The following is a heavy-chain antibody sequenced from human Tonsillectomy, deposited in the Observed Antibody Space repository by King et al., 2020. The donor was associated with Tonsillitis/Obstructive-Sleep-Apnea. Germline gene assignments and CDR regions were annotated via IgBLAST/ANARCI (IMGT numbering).Heavy chain of an antibody. V-gene: IGHV3-11*01. J-gene: IGHJ6*03. Sequence: VQLVESGGGLVKPGGSLRLSCEVSGFIFSDYYMNWIRQAPGKGLESVSYISRSGNTIYYADSVKGRFTISRDNAKNSLHLQMNSLRAEDTAVYYCARGEYGITSTATWYYYMDVWGKGTTVTVSS. D-gene: IGHD6-13*01. CDR2: ISRSGNTI. CDR3: ARGEYGITSTATWYYYMDV. CDR1: GFIFSDYY.